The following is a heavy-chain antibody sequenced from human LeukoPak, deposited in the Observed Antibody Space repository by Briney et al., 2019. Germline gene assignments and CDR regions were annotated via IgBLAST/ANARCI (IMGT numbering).Heavy chain of an antibody. V-gene: IGHV3-64*04. CDR3: AKRGLAAALFR. D-gene: IGHD6-13*01. J-gene: IGHJ4*02. Sequence: GGSLRLSCAASGFTFSSYAMHWVRQAPGKGLEYVSAISSNGGSTYYADSVKGRFTISRDNSKNTLYLQMNRLRAEDTAVYYCAKRGLAAALFRWGQGTLVTVSS. CDR1: GFTFSSYA. CDR2: ISSNGGST.